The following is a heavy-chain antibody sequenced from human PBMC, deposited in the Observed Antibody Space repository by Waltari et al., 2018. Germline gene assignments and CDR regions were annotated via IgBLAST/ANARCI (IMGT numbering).Heavy chain of an antibody. CDR3: ARDYFDSSALFQH. J-gene: IGHJ1*01. V-gene: IGHV3-30-3*01. CDR1: GFTFSSYA. CDR2: ISYDGSYK. Sequence: QVQLVESGGGVVQPGRSLRLSCAASGFTFSSYALHWVRQAPGKGLELVVLISYDGSYKYYADSVKGRFTISRDNSKNTLYLQMNSVRAEDTALYFCARDYFDSSALFQHWGQGTLVTVSS. D-gene: IGHD3-22*01.